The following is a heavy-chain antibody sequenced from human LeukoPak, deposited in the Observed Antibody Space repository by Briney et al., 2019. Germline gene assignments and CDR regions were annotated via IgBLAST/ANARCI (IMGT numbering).Heavy chain of an antibody. V-gene: IGHV5-10-1*01. D-gene: IGHD6-13*01. J-gene: IGHJ4*02. CDR3: VRHGGSTLWD. CDR1: GYSFTSYW. CDR2: IDPSDSYT. Sequence: RGESLKISCKGSGYSFTSYWISWVRQMPGKGLEWMGRIDPSDSYTNYSPSFQGHVTISADKSISTAYLQWSSLKASDTAMYYCVRHGGSTLWDWGQGTLVTVSS.